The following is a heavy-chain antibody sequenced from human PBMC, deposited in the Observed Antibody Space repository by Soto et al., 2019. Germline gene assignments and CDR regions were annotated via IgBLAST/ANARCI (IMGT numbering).Heavy chain of an antibody. D-gene: IGHD6-13*01. V-gene: IGHV3-30*03. CDR1: GFTFSSYG. CDR2: ISYDGSNK. Sequence: GGSLRLSCAASGFTFSSYGMHWVRQAPGKGLEWVAVISYDGSNKYYADSVKGRFTISRDNSKNTLYLQMNSLRAEDTAVYYCAALAAGLKEVFDYWGQGTLVTVSS. CDR3: AALAAGLKEVFDY. J-gene: IGHJ4*02.